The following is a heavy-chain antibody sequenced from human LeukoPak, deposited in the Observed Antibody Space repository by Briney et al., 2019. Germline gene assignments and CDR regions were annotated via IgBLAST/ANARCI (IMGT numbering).Heavy chain of an antibody. CDR2: INSDGSIT. J-gene: IGHJ2*01. V-gene: IGHV3-74*01. CDR3: TRELWYKSGWSGWYFDL. CDR1: GFTFSSYW. D-gene: IGHD6-19*01. Sequence: GGSLRLSCAASGFTFSSYWMHWVRQAPGKGLVWVSRINSDGSITNYGDSVKGRFTISRDNAKNTLYLEMNSLRAEDTAVYYCTRELWYKSGWSGWYFDLWGRGTLVTVSS.